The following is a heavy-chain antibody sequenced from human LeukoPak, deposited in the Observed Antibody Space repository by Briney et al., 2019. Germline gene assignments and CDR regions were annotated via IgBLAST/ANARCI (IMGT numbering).Heavy chain of an antibody. Sequence: PGGSLRLSCAVSGITLSNYGMSWVRQTPGKGLEWVAGISGSGDTTSYADSVKGRFTISRDNPKNTLYLQMNSLRAEDTAVYFCAKRGVVIRVILVGFHKEAYYFDSWGQGALVTVSS. J-gene: IGHJ4*02. CDR2: ISGSGDTT. CDR3: AKRGVVIRVILVGFHKEAYYFDS. D-gene: IGHD3-22*01. V-gene: IGHV3-23*01. CDR1: GITLSNYG.